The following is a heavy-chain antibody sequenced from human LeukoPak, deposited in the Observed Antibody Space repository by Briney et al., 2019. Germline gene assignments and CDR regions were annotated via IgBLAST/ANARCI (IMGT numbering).Heavy chain of an antibody. J-gene: IGHJ2*01. CDR2: IYYSGST. CDR3: ARGRITWTYWYFDL. V-gene: IGHV4-59*01. D-gene: IGHD3-16*01. Sequence: SETLSLTCTVSGGSISTFYWNWIRQPPGKGLEWIGYIYYSGSTNYNPSLKSRVTISVDTSKNQFSLKLSSVTAADTAVYYCARGRITWTYWYFDLWGRGTLVTVSS. CDR1: GGSISTFY.